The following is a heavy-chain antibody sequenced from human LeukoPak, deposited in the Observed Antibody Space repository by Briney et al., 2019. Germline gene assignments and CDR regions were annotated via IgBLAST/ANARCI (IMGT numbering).Heavy chain of an antibody. CDR1: GYTFTSYY. D-gene: IGHD1-26*01. Sequence: ASVKVSCKASGYTFTSYYMHWVRQAPGQGLEWMGIINPSGGSTSYAQKLQGRVTMTTDTSTSTAYMELRSLRSDDTAVYYCARVGATRYFDYWGQGTLVTVS. J-gene: IGHJ4*02. V-gene: IGHV1-46*01. CDR2: INPSGGST. CDR3: ARVGATRYFDY.